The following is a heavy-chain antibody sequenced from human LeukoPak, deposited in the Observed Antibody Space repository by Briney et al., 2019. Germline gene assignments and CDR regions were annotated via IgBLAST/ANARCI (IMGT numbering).Heavy chain of an antibody. CDR2: INHSGST. CDR3: AREGVLVCFGEAHRYLQH. Sequence: PSETLSLTCAVYGGSFSGYYWSWIRQPPGKGLEWIGEINHSGSTNYNPSLKSRVTISVDTSKNQFSLKLSSVTAADTAVYYCAREGVLVCFGEAHRYLQHWGQGTLVTVFS. D-gene: IGHD3-10*01. V-gene: IGHV4-34*01. CDR1: GGSFSGYY. J-gene: IGHJ1*01.